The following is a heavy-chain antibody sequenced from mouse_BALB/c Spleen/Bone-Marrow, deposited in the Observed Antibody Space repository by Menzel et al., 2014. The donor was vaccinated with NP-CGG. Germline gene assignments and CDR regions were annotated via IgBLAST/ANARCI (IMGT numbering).Heavy chain of an antibody. CDR1: GYTFSSYW. D-gene: IGHD1-1*01. J-gene: IGHJ4*01. V-gene: IGHV1-9*01. Sequence: VQLQQSGAELMKPGASVKISCKATGYTFSSYWIEWVKQRPGHGLEWIGEILPGRGSTYYNEKFKGKATFTSDTSSNTAYMHLSSLTSEDSAVYYCARWDTTAMDYRGQGPSVTVSS. CDR3: ARWDTTAMDY. CDR2: ILPGRGST.